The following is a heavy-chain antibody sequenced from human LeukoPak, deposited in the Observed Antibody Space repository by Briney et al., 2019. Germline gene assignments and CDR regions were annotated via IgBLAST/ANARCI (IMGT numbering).Heavy chain of an antibody. CDR3: ASGHYYDSSGYYPISK. J-gene: IGHJ4*02. D-gene: IGHD3-22*01. Sequence: GGSLRLSCAASGFTLSSYSMNWVRQAPGKGLEWVSVIYSGGSTYYADSVKGRFTISRDNSKNTLYLQMNSLRAEDTAVYYCASGHYYDSSGYYPISKWGQGTLVTVSS. CDR2: IYSGGST. CDR1: GFTLSSYS. V-gene: IGHV3-53*01.